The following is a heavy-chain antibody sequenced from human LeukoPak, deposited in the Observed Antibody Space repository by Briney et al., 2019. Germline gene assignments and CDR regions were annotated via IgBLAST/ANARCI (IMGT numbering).Heavy chain of an antibody. CDR1: GFTFSSYW. J-gene: IGHJ4*02. Sequence: PGGSLRLSCAASGFTFSSYWMHWVRQAPGKGLVWVSRINSDGSSTSYADSVKGRFTISRDNAKNTLYLQMNSLRAEGTAVYYCAREGTMIVVASFDYWGQGTLVTVSS. D-gene: IGHD3-22*01. CDR3: AREGTMIVVASFDY. V-gene: IGHV3-74*01. CDR2: INSDGSST.